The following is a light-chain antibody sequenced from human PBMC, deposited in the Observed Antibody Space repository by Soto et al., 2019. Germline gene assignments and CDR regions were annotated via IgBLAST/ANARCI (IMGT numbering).Light chain of an antibody. V-gene: IGLV7-43*01. CDR1: TGAVTSGNY. J-gene: IGLJ2*01. Sequence: QTVVTQEPSLTVSPGGTVTLTCASTTGAVTSGNYPNWIQQRPGQAPRGLIHTTSETHSWTPARFSGSLVGGKAALTLSGARLEDEAAYSCRLYFVAPKEFGGGPSSPS. CDR3: RLYFVAPKE. CDR2: TTS.